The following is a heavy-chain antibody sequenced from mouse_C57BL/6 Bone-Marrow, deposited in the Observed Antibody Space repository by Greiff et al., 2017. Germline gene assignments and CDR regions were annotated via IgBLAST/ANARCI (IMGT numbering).Heavy chain of an antibody. D-gene: IGHD2-3*01. CDR1: GYTFTEYT. CDR3: ARHYYDGYPAWFAY. Sequence: VKLQESGAELVKPGASVKLSCKASGYTFTEYTIHWVKQRPGQGLEWIGWFFPGSGSIKYNEKFKNKATLTADKSSSTVYMELSRLTSEEAAVYFCARHYYDGYPAWFAYWGQGTLVTVSA. CDR2: FFPGSGSI. V-gene: IGHV1-62-2*01. J-gene: IGHJ3*01.